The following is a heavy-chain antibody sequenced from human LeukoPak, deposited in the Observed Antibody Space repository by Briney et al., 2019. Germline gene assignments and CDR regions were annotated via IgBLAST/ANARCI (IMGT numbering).Heavy chain of an antibody. J-gene: IGHJ4*02. CDR2: INHSGST. V-gene: IGHV4-34*01. CDR3: AIRVGATLDY. CDR1: GGSFSGYY. Sequence: SETLSLTCAAYGGSFSGYYWSWIRQPPGKGLEWIGEINHSGSTNYNPSLKSRVTISVDTSKNQFSLKLSSVTAADTAVYYCAIRVGATLDYWGQGTLVTVSS. D-gene: IGHD1-26*01.